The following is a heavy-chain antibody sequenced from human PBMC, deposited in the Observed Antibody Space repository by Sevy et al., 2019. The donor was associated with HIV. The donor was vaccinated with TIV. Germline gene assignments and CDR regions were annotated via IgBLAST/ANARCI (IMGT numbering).Heavy chain of an antibody. D-gene: IGHD2-15*01. V-gene: IGHV4-34*01. CDR1: GGSFSGYY. J-gene: IGHJ4*02. Sequence: SETLSLTCAVYGGSFSGYYWSWIRQPPGKGLEWIGEINHSGSTNYNPSLKSRVTISVDTSKNQFSLKLSSVTAADTAVYYCARGHRMGSGGPGYWGQGTLVTVSS. CDR2: INHSGST. CDR3: ARGHRMGSGGPGY.